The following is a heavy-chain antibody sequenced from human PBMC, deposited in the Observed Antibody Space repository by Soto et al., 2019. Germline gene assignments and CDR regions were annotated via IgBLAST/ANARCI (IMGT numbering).Heavy chain of an antibody. V-gene: IGHV1-69*06. CDR1: GGTFSSYA. D-gene: IGHD3-9*01. J-gene: IGHJ3*02. Sequence: GASVKVSCKASGGTFSSYAISWVRQAPGQGLEWMGGIIPIFGTANYAQKFQGRVTITADKSTSTAYMELSSLRSEDTAVYYCARGQDYDILTGYATLDAFDIWGQGTMVTVSS. CDR3: ARGQDYDILTGYATLDAFDI. CDR2: IIPIFGTA.